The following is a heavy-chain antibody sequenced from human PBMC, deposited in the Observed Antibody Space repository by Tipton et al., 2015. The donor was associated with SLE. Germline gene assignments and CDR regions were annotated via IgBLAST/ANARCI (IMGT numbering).Heavy chain of an antibody. CDR1: GFIFSDYR. CDR3: ATRQGSGWYQSFDY. Sequence: SLRLSCAASGFIFSDYRMTWVRQAPGKGLEWVANIKEDGGEKSYVDSVKGRFTISRDNAKNSLYLQMDNLRPEDTAVYYCATRQGSGWYQSFDYWGQGSLVTVSS. V-gene: IGHV3-7*01. J-gene: IGHJ4*02. D-gene: IGHD6-19*01. CDR2: IKEDGGEK.